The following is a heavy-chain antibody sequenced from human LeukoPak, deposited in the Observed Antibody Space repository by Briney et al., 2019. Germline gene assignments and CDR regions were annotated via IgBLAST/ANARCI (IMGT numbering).Heavy chain of an antibody. D-gene: IGHD1-26*01. CDR1: AYTFTSYA. V-gene: IGHV1-18*01. Sequence: GASVKVSCKASAYTFTSYAISWMRQAPGQGLEWMGWISVYNGNTNYAQKFQGRVTMTTDTSTNTVYMELRSLRFDDTAMYYCARDLAGIVGVTAWFDPWGQGTLVTVSS. J-gene: IGHJ5*02. CDR3: ARDLAGIVGVTAWFDP. CDR2: ISVYNGNT.